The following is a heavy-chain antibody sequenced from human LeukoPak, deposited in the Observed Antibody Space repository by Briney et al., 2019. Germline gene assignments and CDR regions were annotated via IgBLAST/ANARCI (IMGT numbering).Heavy chain of an antibody. J-gene: IGHJ4*02. Sequence: PGGSLRLSRAASGFTFSSYWMSWVRQAPGKGLEWVANIKQDGSEKYYVDSVKGRFTISRDNSKNTLYLQMNSLRAEDTAVYYCAREYCSGGSCYSGYFDYWGQGTLVTVSS. V-gene: IGHV3-7*03. CDR1: GFTFSSYW. CDR3: AREYCSGGSCYSGYFDY. CDR2: IKQDGSEK. D-gene: IGHD2-15*01.